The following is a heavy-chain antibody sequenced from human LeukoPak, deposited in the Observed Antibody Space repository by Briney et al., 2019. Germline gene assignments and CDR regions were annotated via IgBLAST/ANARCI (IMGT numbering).Heavy chain of an antibody. D-gene: IGHD5-24*01. CDR3: AAVEMPTTGAFDY. CDR1: GASISTYY. Sequence: SQTLSLTCTVSGASISTYYWSWVRQPPGKGLEWIGYIYYSGSTNYNPSLKSRVTISVDTSKNQFSLKLSSVTAADTAVYYCAAVEMPTTGAFDYWGQGTVVTVSS. V-gene: IGHV4-59*01. CDR2: IYYSGST. J-gene: IGHJ4*02.